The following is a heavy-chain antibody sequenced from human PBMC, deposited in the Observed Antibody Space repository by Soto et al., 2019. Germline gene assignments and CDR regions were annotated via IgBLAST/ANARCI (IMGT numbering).Heavy chain of an antibody. J-gene: IGHJ5*01. D-gene: IGHD2-2*01. Sequence: QVQLVQSGAEVKMPGASVKVSCKASGYTFTSSVISWLRQAPGQGLEWMGWISTYNGNTNYAQKFQGRLTMTTETSTTTAYMELRSLRSDDTAVYSCARVQEVEPPANNFFDSWGQGTLVTVSS. CDR2: ISTYNGNT. CDR3: ARVQEVEPPANNFFDS. CDR1: GYTFTSSV. V-gene: IGHV1-18*01.